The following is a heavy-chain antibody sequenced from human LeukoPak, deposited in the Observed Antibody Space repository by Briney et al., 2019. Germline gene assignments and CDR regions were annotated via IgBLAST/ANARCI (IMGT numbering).Heavy chain of an antibody. Sequence: GGSLRLSCAASGFTFSSYAMSWVRQAPGKGLEWVSAISGSGGSTYYADSVKGRFTISRDNSKNTLYLQMNSLRAEDTAVYYCARARCGGDCYFIEYYFDYWGQGTLVTVSS. V-gene: IGHV3-23*01. CDR2: ISGSGGST. J-gene: IGHJ4*02. CDR3: ARARCGGDCYFIEYYFDY. D-gene: IGHD2-21*01. CDR1: GFTFSSYA.